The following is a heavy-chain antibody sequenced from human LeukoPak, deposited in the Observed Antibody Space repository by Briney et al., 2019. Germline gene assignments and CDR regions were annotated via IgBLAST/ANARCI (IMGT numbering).Heavy chain of an antibody. CDR3: AKDRGGIAAAGKWFDP. J-gene: IGHJ3*01. CDR1: GFTFSSYA. Sequence: GGSLRLSCAASGFTFSSYAMSWVRQAPGKGLEWVSAISGSGGSTYYADSVKGRFTISRDNSKNTLYLQMNSRRAEDTAVYYCAKDRGGIAAAGKWFDPWGQGTMGTVSS. D-gene: IGHD6-13*01. V-gene: IGHV3-23*01. CDR2: ISGSGGST.